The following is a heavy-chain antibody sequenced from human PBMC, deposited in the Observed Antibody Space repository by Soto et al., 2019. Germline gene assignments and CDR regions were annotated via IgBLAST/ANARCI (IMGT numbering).Heavy chain of an antibody. CDR3: ARGDHYDSSGFSSTPYFDY. V-gene: IGHV3-30-3*01. CDR2: ISYDGSIK. D-gene: IGHD3-22*01. J-gene: IGHJ4*01. Sequence: GGSLRLSCAASGFTFSSYAMHWVRQAPGKGLEWVAVISYDGSIKYYADSVKGRFTISRDNSKNTLYLQMNSLRGGGTAVYYCARGDHYDSSGFSSTPYFDYWGHGTLVTVSS. CDR1: GFTFSSYA.